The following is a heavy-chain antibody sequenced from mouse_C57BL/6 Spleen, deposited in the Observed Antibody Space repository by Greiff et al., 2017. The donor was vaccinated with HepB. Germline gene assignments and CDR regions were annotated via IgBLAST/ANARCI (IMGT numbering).Heavy chain of an antibody. CDR2: INPSTGGT. CDR1: GYSFTGYY. D-gene: IGHD3-2*02. J-gene: IGHJ2*01. CDR3: AREAAQARDY. Sequence: VQLKESGPELVKPGASVKISCKASGYSFTGYYMNWVKQSPEKSLEWIGEINPSTGGTTYNQKFKAKATLTVDKSSSTAYMQLKSLTSEDSAVYYCAREAAQARDYWGQGTTLTVSS. V-gene: IGHV1-42*01.